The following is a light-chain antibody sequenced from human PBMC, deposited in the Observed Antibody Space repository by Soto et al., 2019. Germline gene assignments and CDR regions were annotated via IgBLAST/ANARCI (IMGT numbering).Light chain of an antibody. CDR1: QDISDY. Sequence: EIQMTQSPSSLSASVGDRGTITCQASQDISDYLNWYHQKPGKAPKFLIYEASYLETGVPSRFSGSGSGTDFTFTISSLQPEDIGTYYCQQYQSLPFTFGPGTTVDIK. CDR2: EAS. CDR3: QQYQSLPFT. V-gene: IGKV1-33*01. J-gene: IGKJ3*01.